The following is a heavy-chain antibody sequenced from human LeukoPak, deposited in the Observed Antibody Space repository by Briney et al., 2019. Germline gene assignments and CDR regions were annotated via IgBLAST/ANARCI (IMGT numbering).Heavy chain of an antibody. D-gene: IGHD3-22*01. J-gene: IGHJ4*02. Sequence: GGSLRLSCAASGFTFSSYAMSWVRQAPGKGLEWVSVISDRGDSTHYADSVKGRFTISRDNSKNTLYLQMNSLRAEDTAVYYCAKHGYFDTSGYYFYWGQGTLVTVSS. CDR1: GFTFSSYA. CDR3: AKHGYFDTSGYYFY. V-gene: IGHV3-23*01. CDR2: ISDRGDST.